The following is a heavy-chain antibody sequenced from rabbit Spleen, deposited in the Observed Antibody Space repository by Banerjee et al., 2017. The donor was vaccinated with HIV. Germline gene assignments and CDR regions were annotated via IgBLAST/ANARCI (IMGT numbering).Heavy chain of an antibody. CDR3: ARDTGTSFSTYGMDL. D-gene: IGHD8-1*01. J-gene: IGHJ6*01. CDR2: IYAGSSGST. CDR1: GFSFNSGYD. V-gene: IGHV1S45*01. Sequence: QEQLVESGGGLVQPGGSLTLTCKASGFSFNSGYDMCWVRQAPGKGLEWIACIYAGSSGSTYSATWAKGRFTISKTSSTTVTLQMTSLTAADTATYFCARDTGTSFSTYGMDLWGPGTLVTVS.